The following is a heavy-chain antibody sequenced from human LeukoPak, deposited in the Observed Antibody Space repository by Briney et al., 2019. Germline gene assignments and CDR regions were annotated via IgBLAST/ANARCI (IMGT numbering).Heavy chain of an antibody. D-gene: IGHD6-19*01. J-gene: IGHJ3*02. CDR3: ARAPQTPDSSGSFDAFDI. CDR1: GYSISSGYY. CDR2: IYHSGST. Sequence: SETLSLTCTVSGYSISSGYYWGWIRQPPGKGLEWIGSIYHSGSTYYNPSLKSRVTISVDTSKNQFSLKLSSVTAAATAVYYCARAPQTPDSSGSFDAFDIWGQGTLVTVSS. V-gene: IGHV4-38-2*02.